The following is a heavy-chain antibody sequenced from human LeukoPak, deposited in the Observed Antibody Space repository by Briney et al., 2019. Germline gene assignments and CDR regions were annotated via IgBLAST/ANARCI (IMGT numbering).Heavy chain of an antibody. CDR1: GFTFSSYA. CDR3: VKEQSGGWYRVADY. D-gene: IGHD6-19*01. Sequence: GGSLRLSCAASGFTFSSYAMNWVRQAPGKGLEWVAVITYDGSEIHYADSVRGRFTISRDISKNTLHLQMNSLRVEDTALYFCVKEQSGGWYRVADYWGQGTLVTVSS. J-gene: IGHJ4*02. V-gene: IGHV3-30*18. CDR2: ITYDGSEI.